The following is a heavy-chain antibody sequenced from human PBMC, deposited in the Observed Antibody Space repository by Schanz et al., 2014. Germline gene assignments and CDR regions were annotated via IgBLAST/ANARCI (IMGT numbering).Heavy chain of an antibody. CDR1: GLIFSYYY. Sequence: EVQLVESGGGLVQPGGSLRLSCAASGLIFSYYYMSWVRQAPGKGLQWVASISGDGGTTHYADSVKGRFTISRDNSKRTQYQQTNRLSDEETAVYFEERHCLGCYGDFAYWGQGTLLTVSS. CDR3: ERHCLGCYGDFAY. J-gene: IGHJ4*02. V-gene: IGHV3-23*04. D-gene: IGHD3-16*01. CDR2: ISGDGGTT.